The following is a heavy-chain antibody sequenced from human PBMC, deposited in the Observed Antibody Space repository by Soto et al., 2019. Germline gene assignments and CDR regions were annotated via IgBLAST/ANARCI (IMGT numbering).Heavy chain of an antibody. D-gene: IGHD4-4*01. J-gene: IGHJ4*02. Sequence: GGPLRLSSVGSGFTFSTYWMNWVRQAPGKGLEWVANINPDGNVGTYVDSVRGRFTTSRDNAKNSLYLQMNSLRADDTAVYFCAGWGGHDYTYLGREIMVAVS. CDR1: GFTFSTYW. V-gene: IGHV3-7*03. CDR2: INPDGNVG. CDR3: AGWGGHDYTY.